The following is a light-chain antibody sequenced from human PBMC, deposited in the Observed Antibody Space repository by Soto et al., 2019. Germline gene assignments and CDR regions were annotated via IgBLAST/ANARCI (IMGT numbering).Light chain of an antibody. CDR1: QSVSSN. J-gene: IGKJ1*01. V-gene: IGKV3-15*01. CDR3: SHDSNWPPWT. CDR2: GAS. Sequence: GMSLSPVTVSLSPGERATFSCRASQSVSSNLAWYQQKPGQAPRLLIYGASIRATGIPAWFSGSGSGTKFTLTISTLQSEEFAIYYWSHDSNWPPWTFAQGTKV.